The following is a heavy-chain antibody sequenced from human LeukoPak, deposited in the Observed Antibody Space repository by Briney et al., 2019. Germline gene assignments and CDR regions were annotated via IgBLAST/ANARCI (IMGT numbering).Heavy chain of an antibody. CDR1: GYTFTGYY. Sequence: ASVKVSCKAPGYTFTGYYMHWVRQAPGQGLEWMGWINPNSGGTNYAQKFQGRVTMTRDTSISTAYMELSRLRSDDTAVYYCARGYYYGSGSSFDYWGQGTLVTVSS. CDR2: INPNSGGT. CDR3: ARGYYYGSGSSFDY. V-gene: IGHV1-2*02. D-gene: IGHD3-10*01. J-gene: IGHJ4*02.